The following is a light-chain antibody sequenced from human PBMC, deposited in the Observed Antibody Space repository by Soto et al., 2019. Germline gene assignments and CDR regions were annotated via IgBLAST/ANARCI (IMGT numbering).Light chain of an antibody. CDR1: QGIRSA. CDR3: QQYGSSPWT. V-gene: IGKV3-20*01. J-gene: IGKJ1*01. Sequence: TQSPSSLSASVGDRVTITCRTSQGIRSALAWYQQRPGQTPRLLIYGASSRATGIPDRFSGSGSGTDFTLTISRLEPEDFAVYYCQQYGSSPWTFGQGTKVDIK. CDR2: GAS.